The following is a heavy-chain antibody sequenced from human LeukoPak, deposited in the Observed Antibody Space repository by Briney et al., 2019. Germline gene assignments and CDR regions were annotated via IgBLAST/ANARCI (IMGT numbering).Heavy chain of an antibody. Sequence: GGSLRLSCAASGFTFSSYGMSWVRQAPGKGLEWVSAISGSGGSTYYADSVKGRFTISRDNSKNTLYLQMNSLRAEGTALYYCAKGGLRGGTYNDDFWGQGTLVTVSS. CDR2: ISGSGGST. D-gene: IGHD3-16*01. V-gene: IGHV3-23*01. CDR1: GFTFSSYG. J-gene: IGHJ4*02. CDR3: AKGGLRGGTYNDDF.